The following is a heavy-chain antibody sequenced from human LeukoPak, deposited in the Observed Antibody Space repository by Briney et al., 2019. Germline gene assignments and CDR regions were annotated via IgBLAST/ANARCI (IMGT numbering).Heavy chain of an antibody. D-gene: IGHD3-22*01. Sequence: PSETLSLTCTVSGGSISSYYWSWIRQPPGKGLDWIGYISYSGSTNYNPSLKSRVTISIDTSKNQFSLKRSSVTAADTALYYCARSAYYYDVDIWGQGTMVTVSS. CDR2: ISYSGST. CDR3: ARSAYYYDVDI. CDR1: GGSISSYY. V-gene: IGHV4-59*08. J-gene: IGHJ3*02.